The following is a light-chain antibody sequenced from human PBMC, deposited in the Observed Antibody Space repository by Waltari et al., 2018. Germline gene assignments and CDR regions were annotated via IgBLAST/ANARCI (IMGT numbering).Light chain of an antibody. CDR2: EVT. CDR1: SSAVGSYNV. V-gene: IGLV2-23*02. Sequence: QSALTQPASASGSPGQSITISCPGTSSAVGSYNVVSWYQQHPGKAPKFMIYEVTKRPSGVSNRFSGSKSGNTASLTISGLQAEDEADYYCCSYAGSNTYVFGSGTKVTVL. J-gene: IGLJ1*01. CDR3: CSYAGSNTYV.